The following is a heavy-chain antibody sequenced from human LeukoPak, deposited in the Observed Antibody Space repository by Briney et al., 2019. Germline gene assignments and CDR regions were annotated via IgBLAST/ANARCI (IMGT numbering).Heavy chain of an antibody. J-gene: IGHJ5*02. CDR3: ARELQEDFGVVLLWFDP. CDR1: GYTFTSYA. D-gene: IGHD3-3*01. CDR2: INTNTGNP. Sequence: ASVKVSCKASGYTFTSYAMNWVRQAPGQGLEWMGWINTNTGNPTYAQGFTGRFVFSLDTSVSTAYLQISSLKAEDTAVYYCARELQEDFGVVLLWFDPWGQGTLVTVSS. V-gene: IGHV7-4-1*02.